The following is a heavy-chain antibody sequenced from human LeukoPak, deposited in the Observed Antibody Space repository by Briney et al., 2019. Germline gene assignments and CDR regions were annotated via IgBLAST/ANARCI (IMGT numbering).Heavy chain of an antibody. J-gene: IGHJ3*02. CDR3: ARDLKGSIDAFDI. D-gene: IGHD2-2*01. V-gene: IGHV3-53*01. Sequence: TGGSLRLSCAASGFTVSSNYMSWVRQAPGKGLEWVSIIYSGGSTYYADSVKGRFTISRDNSKNTLYLQMNSLRAEDTAVYYCARDLKGSIDAFDIWGQGTMVTVSS. CDR2: IYSGGST. CDR1: GFTVSSNY.